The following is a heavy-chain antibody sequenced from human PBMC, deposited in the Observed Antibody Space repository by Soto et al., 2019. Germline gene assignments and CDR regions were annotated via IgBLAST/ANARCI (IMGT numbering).Heavy chain of an antibody. CDR3: VRGTAA. Sequence: QVQLQESGPGLVKPSQTLSLTCTVSGGSISSGYYWSWIRQHSGKGLEWIGYISYSGSTSYNPSLKGRVTILVDTSKKQFSLKLSSVTAADTAVYYCVRGTAAWGQGTLVTVSS. V-gene: IGHV4-31*03. CDR1: GGSISSGYY. J-gene: IGHJ5*02. CDR2: ISYSGST. D-gene: IGHD2-2*01.